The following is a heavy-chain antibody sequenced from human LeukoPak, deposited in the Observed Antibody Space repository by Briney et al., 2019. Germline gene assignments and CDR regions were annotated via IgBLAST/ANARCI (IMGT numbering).Heavy chain of an antibody. J-gene: IGHJ5*02. CDR1: GDSIRSGSYY. Sequence: SETLSLTCTVSGDSIRSGSYYWSWIRQPAGKGLEWIGRIYSSGRTNYNPSLKSRVTISVDKSKNQFSLKLSSVTAADTAVYYCARLPKGNPNRFDPWGQGTLVTVSS. D-gene: IGHD2/OR15-2a*01. CDR3: ARLPKGNPNRFDP. V-gene: IGHV4-61*02. CDR2: IYSSGRT.